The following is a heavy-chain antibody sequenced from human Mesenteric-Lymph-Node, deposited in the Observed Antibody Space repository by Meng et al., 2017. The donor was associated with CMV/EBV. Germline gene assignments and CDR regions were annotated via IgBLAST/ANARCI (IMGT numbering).Heavy chain of an antibody. CDR3: ARDYSSRPAGGFDY. V-gene: IGHV3-48*03. J-gene: IGHJ4*02. Sequence: GESLKISCAASGFNFSTYDLNWVRQAPGKGLEWVSLISTTGNTINYADSVKGRFTISRDNAKHSLHLEMKSLRAEDTAVYYCARDYSSRPAGGFDYWGQGTLVTVSS. CDR1: GFNFSTYD. CDR2: ISTTGNTI. D-gene: IGHD6-13*01.